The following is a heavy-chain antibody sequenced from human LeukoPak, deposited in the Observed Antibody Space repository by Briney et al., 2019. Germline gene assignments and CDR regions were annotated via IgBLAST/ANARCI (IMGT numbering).Heavy chain of an antibody. V-gene: IGHV3-21*01. CDR1: GFTFSIYS. Sequence: GGSLRLSCAASGFTFSIYSMNWVRQAPGKWLECVSSISSSSSYIYYADSVKGRFTISRAKAKNSMYLQMNSLRAEDTAVYYCAREGLGPAATYYFDYWGQGTLVTVSS. CDR2: ISSSSSYI. CDR3: AREGLGPAATYYFDY. J-gene: IGHJ4*02. D-gene: IGHD2-2*01.